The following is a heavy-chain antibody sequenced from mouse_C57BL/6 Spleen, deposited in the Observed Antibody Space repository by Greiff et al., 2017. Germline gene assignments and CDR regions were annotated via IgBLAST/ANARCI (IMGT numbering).Heavy chain of an antibody. J-gene: IGHJ3*01. V-gene: IGHV1-9*01. CDR3: ARSRITTVVERGWFAY. CDR1: GYTFTGYW. Sequence: VQLQQSGAELMKPGASVKLSCKATGYTFTGYWIEWVKQRPGHGLEWIGEILPGSGSTNYNEKFKGKATFTADTSSNTAYMQLSSLTTEDSAIYYCARSRITTVVERGWFAYWGQGTLVTVSA. D-gene: IGHD1-1*01. CDR2: ILPGSGST.